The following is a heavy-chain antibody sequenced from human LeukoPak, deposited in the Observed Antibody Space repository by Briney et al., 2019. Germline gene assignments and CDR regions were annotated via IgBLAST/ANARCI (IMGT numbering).Heavy chain of an antibody. V-gene: IGHV4-59*01. CDR3: ERLSRDGSAGSGYAKFYLDN. D-gene: IGHD2-15*01. CDR1: GGSLRRYY. J-gene: IGHJ4*02. CDR2: IYYSWST. Sequence: SETLSLTCTGSGGSLRRYYWSWIRQPPRKGLEWIGYIYYSWSTNYNASPKSRVTIHVDNSENHVSLQLGPVTAPDAAVFYCERLSRDGSAGSGYAKFYLDNSGEGTLVTVSS.